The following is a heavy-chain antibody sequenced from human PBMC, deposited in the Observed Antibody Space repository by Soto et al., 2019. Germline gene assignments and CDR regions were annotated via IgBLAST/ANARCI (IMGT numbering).Heavy chain of an antibody. Sequence: QVQLVESGGGVVQPGRSLRLSCAASGFTFSSYGMHWVRQAPGKGLEWVAVISYDGSNKYYADSVKGRFTISRDNSKNTLDLQMNSLRAEDTAGYYCAKGLAYCGGDCDSHFDLWGRGTLVTVSS. J-gene: IGHJ2*01. CDR1: GFTFSSYG. CDR2: ISYDGSNK. CDR3: AKGLAYCGGDCDSHFDL. V-gene: IGHV3-30*18. D-gene: IGHD2-21*02.